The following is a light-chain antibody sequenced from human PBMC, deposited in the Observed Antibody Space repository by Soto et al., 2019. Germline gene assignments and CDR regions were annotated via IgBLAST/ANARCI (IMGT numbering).Light chain of an antibody. J-gene: IGKJ2*01. CDR1: QSISSY. CDR2: AAS. CDR3: QQSYSTHT. V-gene: IGKV1-39*01. Sequence: DIQMTQSPSSLSASVGDRVTITCRASQSISSYLNWYQQKPGKAPKLLIYAASSLQSGVPSRFSGSGSGTDFTLPISSLPPEDFATYYCQQSYSTHTFGQGTKLEIK.